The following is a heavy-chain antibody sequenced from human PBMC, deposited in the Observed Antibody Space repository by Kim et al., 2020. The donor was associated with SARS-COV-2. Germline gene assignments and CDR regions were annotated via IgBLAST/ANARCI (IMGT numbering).Heavy chain of an antibody. J-gene: IGHJ6*02. CDR1: GYTFTSYV. CDR3: ARDGYSYGYDYYYGMDV. Sequence: ASVKVSCKASGYTFTSYVMNWVRQAPGQGLEWMGWINTNTGNPTFAQGFTGRFVFSLDTSVSTAYLQITSLQAEDAAVYYCARDGYSYGYDYYYGMDVWGQGTTVTVSS. D-gene: IGHD5-18*01. CDR2: INTNTGNP. V-gene: IGHV7-4-1*02.